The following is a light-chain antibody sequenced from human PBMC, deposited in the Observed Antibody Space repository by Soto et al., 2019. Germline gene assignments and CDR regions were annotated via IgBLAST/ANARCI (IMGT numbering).Light chain of an antibody. Sequence: QSVLTQPASVSGSPGQSIAISCTGNSGEFGGYDYVSWYQQLPGTAPKLLIYANNNRPSGVPDRFSGSKSGTSASLAITGLQAEDEADYYCQSYDNSLSGSVFGGGTKVTVL. CDR2: ANN. V-gene: IGLV1-40*01. J-gene: IGLJ2*01. CDR3: QSYDNSLSGSV. CDR1: SGEFGGYDY.